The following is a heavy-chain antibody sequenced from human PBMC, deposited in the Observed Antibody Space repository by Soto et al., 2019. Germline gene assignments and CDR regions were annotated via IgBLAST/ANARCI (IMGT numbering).Heavy chain of an antibody. D-gene: IGHD4-17*01. CDR2: INAGNGNT. J-gene: IGHJ4*02. Sequence: ASVKVSCKASGYTFTSYAMHWVCQAPGQRLEWMGRINAGNGNTKYSQKFQGRVTITRDTSASTAYMELSSLRSEDTAVYYCARGATVTTYGDGELDYWGQGTLVTVSS. CDR3: ARGATVTTYGDGELDY. V-gene: IGHV1-3*01. CDR1: GYTFTSYA.